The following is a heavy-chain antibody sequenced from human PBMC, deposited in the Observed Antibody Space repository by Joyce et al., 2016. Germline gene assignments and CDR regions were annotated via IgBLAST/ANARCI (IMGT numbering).Heavy chain of an antibody. CDR1: GGTFSNYA. CDR3: ARAGRSYSYYEGPWFDP. Sequence: QVQLVQSGAEVKKPGSSVKVSCKASGGTFSNYAINWVRQAPGQGVEWMGGIVPICDTANYAQKFQGRVTITADESTSTAYMELSSLRSEDTAVYYCARAGRSYSYYEGPWFDPWGQGTLVTVSS. J-gene: IGHJ5*02. V-gene: IGHV1-69*01. D-gene: IGHD4-11*01. CDR2: IVPICDTA.